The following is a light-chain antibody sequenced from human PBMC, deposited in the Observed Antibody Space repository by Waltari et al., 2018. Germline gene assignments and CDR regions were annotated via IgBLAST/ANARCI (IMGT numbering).Light chain of an antibody. CDR2: DVS. J-gene: IGKJ4*01. CDR3: QQRNKWPVT. CDR1: QSVANY. V-gene: IGKV3-11*01. Sequence: DIVLTQSPATLSLYPGERATISCRASQSVANYLAWYQHKPGQAPRLLIYDVSNRATDIPARFSGSRFATDFTLTISDLKPEDIAVYYCQQRNKWPVTFGGGTKVEIK.